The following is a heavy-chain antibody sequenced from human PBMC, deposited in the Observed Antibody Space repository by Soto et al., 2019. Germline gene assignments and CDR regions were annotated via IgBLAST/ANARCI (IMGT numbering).Heavy chain of an antibody. CDR3: AREYCSSSSCYSWFDP. J-gene: IGHJ5*02. D-gene: IGHD2-2*01. CDR1: GYTFTSYA. V-gene: IGHV1-3*01. CDR2: INAGIGNT. Sequence: GASVKVSCKASGYTFTSYAIHWVRQAPGQRPGWMAWINAGIGNTKYSPKFQGRVTITRDTSASTAYMELSSLRFEDTAVYYCAREYCSSSSCYSWFDPWGQGILVTVSS.